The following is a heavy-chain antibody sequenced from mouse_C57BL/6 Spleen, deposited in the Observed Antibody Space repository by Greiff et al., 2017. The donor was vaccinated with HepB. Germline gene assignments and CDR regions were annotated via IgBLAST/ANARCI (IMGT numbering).Heavy chain of an antibody. CDR1: GYSITSGYD. D-gene: IGHD2-5*01. J-gene: IGHJ3*01. CDR2: ISYSGST. CDR3: ARDSNYPFAY. V-gene: IGHV3-1*01. Sequence: VQLQQSGPGMVKPSQSLSLTCTVTGYSITSGYDWHWIRHFPGNKLEWMGYISYSGSTNYNPSLKSRISITHDTSKNHFFLKLNSVTTEDTATYYCARDSNYPFAYWGQGTLVTDSA.